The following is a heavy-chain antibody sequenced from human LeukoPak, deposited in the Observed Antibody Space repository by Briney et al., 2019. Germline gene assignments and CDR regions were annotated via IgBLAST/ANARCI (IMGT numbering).Heavy chain of an antibody. Sequence: GGSLRLSCAASGLTVSSNYVSWVRQAPGKGLEWVSVIYSGGSTYYADSVKGRFTISRHNSKNTLYLQMNSLRAEDTAVYYCARGYSSGWYYFDYWGQGTLVTVSS. V-gene: IGHV3-53*04. CDR1: GLTVSSNY. CDR3: ARGYSSGWYYFDY. D-gene: IGHD6-19*01. J-gene: IGHJ4*02. CDR2: IYSGGST.